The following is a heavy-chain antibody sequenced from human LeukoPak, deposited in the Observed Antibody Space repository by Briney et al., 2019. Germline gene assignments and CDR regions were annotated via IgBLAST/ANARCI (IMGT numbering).Heavy chain of an antibody. J-gene: IGHJ4*02. V-gene: IGHV3-74*01. CDR1: GLTFRTTW. D-gene: IGHD1-7*01. Sequence: GGSLRLSCATSGLTFRTTWMHWVRQAPGKGLMWVSRMNGEGTTIDYADSVKGRLTVSRDYAKNTLFLQMNNLRTEDTALYFCATARNFRFEYWGQGSLVIVSA. CDR3: ATARNFRFEY. CDR2: MNGEGTTI.